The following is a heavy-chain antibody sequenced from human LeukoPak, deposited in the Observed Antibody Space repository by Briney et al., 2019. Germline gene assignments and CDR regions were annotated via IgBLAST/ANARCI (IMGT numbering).Heavy chain of an antibody. Sequence: ASVKVSCKASGYTFTSYAMHWVRQAPGQRLEWMGWINAGNGNTKYSQEFQGRVTITRDTSASTAYMELSSLRSEDMAVYYCARDPDSGSYYGSFDIWGQGTMVTVSS. CDR3: ARDPDSGSYYGSFDI. CDR1: GYTFTSYA. V-gene: IGHV1-3*03. D-gene: IGHD1-26*01. CDR2: INAGNGNT. J-gene: IGHJ3*02.